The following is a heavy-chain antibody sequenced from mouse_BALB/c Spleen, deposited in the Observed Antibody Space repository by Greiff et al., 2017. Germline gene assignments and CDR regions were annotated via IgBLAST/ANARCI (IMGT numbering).Heavy chain of an antibody. CDR3: ADGYDEHYYAMDY. D-gene: IGHD2-2*01. CDR1: GYTFSSYW. Sequence: QVQLKQSGAELMKPGASVKISCKATGYTFSSYWIEWVKQRPGHGLEWIGEILPGSGSTNYNEKFKGKATFTADTSSNTAYMQLSSLTSEDTAVYYCADGYDEHYYAMDYWGQGTSVTVSS. V-gene: IGHV1-9*01. J-gene: IGHJ4*01. CDR2: ILPGSGST.